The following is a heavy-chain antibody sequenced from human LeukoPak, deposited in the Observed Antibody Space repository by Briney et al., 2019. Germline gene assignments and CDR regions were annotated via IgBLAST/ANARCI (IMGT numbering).Heavy chain of an antibody. D-gene: IGHD2-8*01. V-gene: IGHV3-30*02. CDR2: IQFDGSNE. CDR1: RFTFSSYG. CDR3: AKDRCSNGIGCYYYYMDV. Sequence: GGSLRLSCAASRFTFSSYGMHWVRQAPGKGLEWVAYIQFDGSNEQYADSVKGRFSISRDSSKNILYLQMNSLRAEGTAVYYCAKDRCSNGIGCYYYYMDVWGKGTTVTISS. J-gene: IGHJ6*03.